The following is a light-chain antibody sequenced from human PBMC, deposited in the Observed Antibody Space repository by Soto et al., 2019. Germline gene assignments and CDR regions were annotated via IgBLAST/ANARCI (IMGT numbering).Light chain of an antibody. Sequence: EIVLTQSPGTLSLSPGERATLSCRASQSVSSSYLAWYQQKPGQAPSLLIYGASSRATGIPDRFSGSGSGTDFTLTISRLEPEDFAVDYCQQYGSSPPLTFGGGTGVEIK. V-gene: IGKV3-20*01. CDR1: QSVSSSY. CDR3: QQYGSSPPLT. J-gene: IGKJ4*01. CDR2: GAS.